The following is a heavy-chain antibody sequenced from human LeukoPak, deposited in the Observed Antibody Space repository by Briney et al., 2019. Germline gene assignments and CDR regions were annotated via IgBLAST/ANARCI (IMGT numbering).Heavy chain of an antibody. CDR1: GGSISTFF. CDR2: ISNTGST. J-gene: IGHJ6*03. V-gene: IGHV4-59*01. Sequence: SETLSLTCTVSGGSISTFFWGWIRQPPGKGLEWIGYISNTGSTNYNPSLKSRVTISKDTSKNQFSLKVTSMTAADTAVYYCARVHCSVLGVVEFFMDVCGKGTTVTASS. CDR3: ARVHCSVLGVVEFFMDV. D-gene: IGHD3-3*01.